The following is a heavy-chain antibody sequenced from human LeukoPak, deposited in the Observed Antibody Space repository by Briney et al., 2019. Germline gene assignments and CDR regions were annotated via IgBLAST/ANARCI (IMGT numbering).Heavy chain of an antibody. V-gene: IGHV3-21*01. CDR3: ARDSDYYDSSGLGASLDY. CDR1: GFTFSSYS. J-gene: IGHJ4*02. CDR2: ISSSSSYI. D-gene: IGHD3-22*01. Sequence: GGSLRLSCAASGFTFSSYSMNWVRQAPGKGLEWVSSISSSSSYIYYADSVKGRFTISRDNAKNSLYLQMNSLRAEDTAVYYCARDSDYYDSSGLGASLDYWGQGTLVTVSS.